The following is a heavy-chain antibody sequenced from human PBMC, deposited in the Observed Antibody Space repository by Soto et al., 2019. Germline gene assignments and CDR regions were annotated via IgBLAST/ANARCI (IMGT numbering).Heavy chain of an antibody. CDR3: ARRGQRYYYYYYMDV. J-gene: IGHJ6*03. CDR1: GGSFSGYY. D-gene: IGHD6-25*01. Sequence: SETLSLTCAVYGGSFSGYYWSWIRQPPGKGLEWIGEINHSGSTNYNPSLKSRVTISVDTSKNQFSLKLSSVTAADTAVYYCARRGQRYYYYYYMDVWGKGTTVTVSS. V-gene: IGHV4-34*01. CDR2: INHSGST.